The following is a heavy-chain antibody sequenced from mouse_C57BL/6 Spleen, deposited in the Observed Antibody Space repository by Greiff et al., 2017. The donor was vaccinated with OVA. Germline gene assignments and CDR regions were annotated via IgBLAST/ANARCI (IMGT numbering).Heavy chain of an antibody. CDR1: GYAFSSSW. D-gene: IGHD2-4*01. J-gene: IGHJ2*01. V-gene: IGHV1-82*01. CDR3: SSMIRGVYFDY. CDR2: LYPGDGDT. Sequence: QVQLQQSGPELVQPGASVKISCTASGYAFSSSWMNWVKQRPGKGLEWIGRLYPGDGDTNYTGKFKGKATLTADKSSSTAYMQLSSLTSKDSAVYFCSSMIRGVYFDYWGQGTTLTVSS.